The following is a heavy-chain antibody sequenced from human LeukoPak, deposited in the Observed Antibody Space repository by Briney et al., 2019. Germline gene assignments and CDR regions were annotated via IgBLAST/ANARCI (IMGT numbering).Heavy chain of an antibody. CDR3: ARASIAARRFDY. V-gene: IGHV1-2*02. D-gene: IGHD6-6*01. CDR2: INPNSGGT. CDR1: GYTFTGYY. J-gene: IGHJ4*02. Sequence: ASVKVSCKASGYTFTGYYMHWVRQAPGQGLEWMGWINPNSGGTNYAQKFQGRVTMTRDTSISTAYMELSRLRSGDTAVYYCARASIAARRFDYWGQGTLVTVSS.